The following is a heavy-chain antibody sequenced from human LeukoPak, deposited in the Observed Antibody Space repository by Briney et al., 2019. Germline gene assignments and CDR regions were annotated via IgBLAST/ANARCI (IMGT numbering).Heavy chain of an antibody. CDR2: ISGSGGST. J-gene: IGHJ6*03. Sequence: GGSLRLSCAASGFTFSSYGMSWVRQAPGKGLEWVSAISGSGGSTYYADSAKGRFTISRDNSKNTLYLQMNSLRAEDTAVYYCAKAALVATKHYYMDVWGKGTTVTISS. V-gene: IGHV3-23*01. D-gene: IGHD5-12*01. CDR1: GFTFSSYG. CDR3: AKAALVATKHYYMDV.